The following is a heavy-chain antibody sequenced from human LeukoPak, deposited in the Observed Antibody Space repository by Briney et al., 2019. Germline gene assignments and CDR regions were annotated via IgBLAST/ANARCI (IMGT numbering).Heavy chain of an antibody. V-gene: IGHV4-59*01. CDR1: GGPITEYY. D-gene: IGHD1-26*01. CDR3: ARDRGTTGYYYLDS. CDR2: IYHTGST. J-gene: IGHJ4*02. Sequence: SETLSLTCSVSGGPITEYYWSWIRQPPGKGLEWIGYIYHTGSTNYSPSLKSRLTMSVDASRNQFSLQLVSVTAADTRVYYCARDRGTTGYYYLDSWGQGILVTVSS.